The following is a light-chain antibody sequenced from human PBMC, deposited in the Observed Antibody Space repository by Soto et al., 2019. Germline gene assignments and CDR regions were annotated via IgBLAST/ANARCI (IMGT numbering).Light chain of an antibody. Sequence: QSAPTQPASVSGSPGQSITISCTGTSSDVGAYNYVSWYQHYPGKAPKLIIFEVSNRPSGVSNRFSGSKSGNTASLTISGLQAEDEADYYCSSYTSSSTYVFGTGTKLTVL. V-gene: IGLV2-14*01. CDR1: SSDVGAYNY. J-gene: IGLJ1*01. CDR2: EVS. CDR3: SSYTSSSTYV.